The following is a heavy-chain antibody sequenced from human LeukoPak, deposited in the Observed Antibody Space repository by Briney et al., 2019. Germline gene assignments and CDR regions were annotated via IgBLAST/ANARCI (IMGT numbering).Heavy chain of an antibody. D-gene: IGHD3-3*01. CDR3: ARGNEWSFDY. CDR1: GFTFSNYW. V-gene: IGHV3-7*02. CDR2: IKQDGSEK. J-gene: IGHJ4*02. Sequence: GGSLRLSCAASGFTFSNYWMSWVRQAPGKGLEWVANIKQDGSEKHYVDSVKGRFTISRDNAKNSLFLQMNSLRVEDTAVYACARGNEWSFDYWAQGTLVTVSS.